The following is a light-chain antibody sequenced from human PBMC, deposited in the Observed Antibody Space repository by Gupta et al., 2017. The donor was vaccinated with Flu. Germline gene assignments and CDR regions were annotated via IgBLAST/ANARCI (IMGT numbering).Light chain of an antibody. CDR1: SSNIGSNT. CDR2: NDN. Sequence: RFTISCSGSSSNIGSNTVSGYQQLAGTAPKVLIYNDNQRPSVVPDRFSATKSGTSASLAVSGLQAEDEADYYCAAWDDCLSGGLFGGGTKLTVL. V-gene: IGLV1-44*01. CDR3: AAWDDCLSGGL. J-gene: IGLJ3*02.